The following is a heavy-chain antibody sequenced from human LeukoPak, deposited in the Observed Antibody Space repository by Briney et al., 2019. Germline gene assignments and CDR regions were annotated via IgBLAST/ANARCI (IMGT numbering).Heavy chain of an antibody. D-gene: IGHD5-12*01. CDR2: ISYDASNK. CDR3: AKEWGSGYDLRYGLDV. V-gene: IGHV3-30*18. Sequence: GGSLRLSCAASGFTFSSYGMHWVRQAPGKGLEWVAVISYDASNKYYADSVKGRFTISRDNSKNTVYLQMNSLRAEDTALYYCAKEWGSGYDLRYGLDVWGQGTTVTVSS. J-gene: IGHJ6*02. CDR1: GFTFSSYG.